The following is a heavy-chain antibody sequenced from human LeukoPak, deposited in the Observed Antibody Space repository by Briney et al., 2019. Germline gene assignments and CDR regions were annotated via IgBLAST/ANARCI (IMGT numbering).Heavy chain of an antibody. D-gene: IGHD3-3*01. Sequence: PSETLSLTCTVSAGSISSSHYYWGWVRQPPGKELEWIGYIYYSGSTNYNPSLKSRVTISVDTSKNQFSLKLSSVTAADTAVYYCASGYDFWSGYYTPGGYYYYGMDVWGQGTTVTVSS. CDR2: IYYSGST. CDR1: AGSISSSHYY. CDR3: ASGYDFWSGYYTPGGYYYYGMDV. J-gene: IGHJ6*02. V-gene: IGHV4-61*05.